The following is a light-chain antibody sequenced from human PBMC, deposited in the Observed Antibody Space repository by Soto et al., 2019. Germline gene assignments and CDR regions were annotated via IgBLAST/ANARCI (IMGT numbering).Light chain of an antibody. CDR2: DAS. J-gene: IGKJ3*01. CDR3: QQRSNWPPVIT. Sequence: TQSPATLSVSPGERATLSCRASQSVSDYLAWYQQKPGKAPRLLIYDASNRATGIPARFSGSGSGTDFTLTISSLEPEDFAVYYCQQRSNWPPVITFGPGTKVDIK. CDR1: QSVSDY. V-gene: IGKV3-11*01.